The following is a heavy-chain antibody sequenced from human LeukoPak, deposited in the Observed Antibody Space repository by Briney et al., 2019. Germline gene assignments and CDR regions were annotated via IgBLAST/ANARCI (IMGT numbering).Heavy chain of an antibody. J-gene: IGHJ3*02. D-gene: IGHD2-15*01. CDR3: ARERLENCNDGSCPDALDI. Sequence: GGSLRLSCAASGFSLSSYLMHWVRQAPGKGLEWVALIGFDVSKIYYADSVKGRFTISRDNSKNTLYLQMNSLRDEDTAVYFCARERLENCNDGSCPDALDIWGQGTMVTISS. CDR2: IGFDVSKI. V-gene: IGHV3-33*01. CDR1: GFSLSSYL.